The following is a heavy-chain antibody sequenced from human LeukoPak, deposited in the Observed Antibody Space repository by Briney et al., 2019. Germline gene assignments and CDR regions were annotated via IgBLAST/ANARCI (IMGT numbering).Heavy chain of an antibody. CDR3: ARGFGGFDP. Sequence: SGGSLRLSCVASGCIFSSYGMHWVRQAPAKGLEWVSFTRSDGSDNYYTGSVKGRFTISRDNSKNTLYLKMTNLRAGDPAVYSCARGFGGFDP. J-gene: IGHJ5*02. V-gene: IGHV3-30*02. D-gene: IGHD3-3*01. CDR1: GCIFSSYG. CDR2: TRSDGSDN.